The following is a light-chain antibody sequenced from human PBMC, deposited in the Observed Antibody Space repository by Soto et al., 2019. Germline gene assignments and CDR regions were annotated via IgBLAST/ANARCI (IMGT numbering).Light chain of an antibody. J-gene: IGKJ5*01. CDR3: QQLNSYPIT. CDR2: AAS. Sequence: DIQLTQSPSFLSASGGDRVTITCRSSQGISSYLAWYQQKPGKAPKLLIYAASTLQSGVPSRFSGSGSGTEFTLTISSLQPEDFATYYCQQLNSYPITFGQGTRLEIK. CDR1: QGISSY. V-gene: IGKV1-9*01.